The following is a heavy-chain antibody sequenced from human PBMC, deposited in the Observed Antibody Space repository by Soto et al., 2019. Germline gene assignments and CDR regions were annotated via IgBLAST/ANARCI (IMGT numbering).Heavy chain of an antibody. CDR3: ARSIVVGTALDY. J-gene: IGHJ4*02. Sequence: QVQLVQSGAEEKKPGASVKVSCKASGYTSTSYAMHSGRQAPGQRLAWMGWIKAVKSNTRSSQKLQGSVTITRDTSAGTAYMELSSLRSEDTAVYYCARSIVVGTALDYWCQGTLVTVSS. CDR2: IKAVKSNT. CDR1: GYTSTSYA. V-gene: IGHV1-3*05. D-gene: IGHD2-21*02.